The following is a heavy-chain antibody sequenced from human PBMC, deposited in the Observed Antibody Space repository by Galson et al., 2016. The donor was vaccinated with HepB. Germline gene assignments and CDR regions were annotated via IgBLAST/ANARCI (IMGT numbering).Heavy chain of an antibody. Sequence: CAISGDSVSSNSAAWTWIRQSPLRGLEWLGRTYYRSKWYNDYAVSVKSRISIHPDTSKNQFSLQLNSVTPEDKAVYYCARVRCSTFRCQNWFDPWAREPWSPSPQ. V-gene: IGHV6-1*01. CDR2: TYYRSKWYN. CDR1: GDSVSSNSAA. J-gene: IGHJ5*02. CDR3: ARVRCSTFRCQNWFDP. D-gene: IGHD2/OR15-2a*01.